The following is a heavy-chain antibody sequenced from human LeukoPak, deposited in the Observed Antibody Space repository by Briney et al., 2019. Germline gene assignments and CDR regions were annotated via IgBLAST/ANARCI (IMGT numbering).Heavy chain of an antibody. CDR1: GYTFTSYA. D-gene: IGHD6-13*01. J-gene: IGHJ6*02. CDR2: INTNTGNP. CDR3: ARVVTYSSSWRNYYYYYGMDV. Sequence: GASVKVSCKASGYTFTSYAMNWVRQAPGRGLEWMGWINTNTGNPTYAQGFTGRFVFSLDTSVSTAYLQISSLKAEDTAVYYCARVVTYSSSWRNYYYYYGMDVWGQGTTVTVSS. V-gene: IGHV7-4-1*02.